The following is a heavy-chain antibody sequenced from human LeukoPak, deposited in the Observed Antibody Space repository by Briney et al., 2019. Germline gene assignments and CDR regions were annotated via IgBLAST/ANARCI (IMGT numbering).Heavy chain of an antibody. CDR1: GFTVSSNY. CDR3: ASTYTSSWYPWAFDI. D-gene: IGHD6-13*01. CDR2: IYSGGST. V-gene: IGHV3-66*01. J-gene: IGHJ3*02. Sequence: GGSLRLSCAASGFTVSSNYLCWVRQAPGKGLEWVSVIYSGGSTFYADSVKGRFTISRDNSKNTLYLQMNSLRAEDTAVYYCASTYTSSWYPWAFDIWGQGTVVTVSS.